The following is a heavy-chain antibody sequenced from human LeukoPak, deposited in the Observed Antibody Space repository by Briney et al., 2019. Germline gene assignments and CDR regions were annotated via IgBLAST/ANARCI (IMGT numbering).Heavy chain of an antibody. J-gene: IGHJ3*02. V-gene: IGHV1-18*01. CDR2: ISAYNGKT. D-gene: IGHD2-2*01. CDR3: ARERRYCSSSSCYWDALDI. Sequence: ASVKVSCKASGYTFTNYGINWVRQAPGQGLEWMGWISAYNGKTNHAQNLQGRVTMTTDTSTSTAYMELRSLRSDDTAVYYCARERRYCSSSSCYWDALDIWGQGTMATVSS. CDR1: GYTFTNYG.